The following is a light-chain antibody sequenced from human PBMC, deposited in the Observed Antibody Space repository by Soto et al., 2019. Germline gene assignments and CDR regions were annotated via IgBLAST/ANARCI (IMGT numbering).Light chain of an antibody. CDR1: QSVRHY. J-gene: IGKJ2*01. V-gene: IGKV3-11*01. CDR3: QQRSNWRPYT. CDR2: DAS. Sequence: IVLTQSPATLSLSPGERATLSCRASQSVRHYLARYQQKPVQEPRLLIYDASHRATGIPARFSGSVSGTDGTLTISSLEPEDFGVYDGQQRSNWRPYTFGHGTKLEIK.